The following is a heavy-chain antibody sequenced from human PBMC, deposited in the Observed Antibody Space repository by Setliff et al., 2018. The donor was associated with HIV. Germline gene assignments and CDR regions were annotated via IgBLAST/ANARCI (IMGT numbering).Heavy chain of an antibody. V-gene: IGHV3-43*01. Sequence: AGGSLRLSCAGSGFTFDDYTMHWVRQAPGKGLEWVSIISWDGGNTYYADSVKGRFTISRDNSKNSLYLQMNSLRTEDTALYYCVKNIGGYSSSSVFDYWGQGTLVTVSS. CDR3: VKNIGGYSSSSVFDY. J-gene: IGHJ4*02. CDR2: ISWDGGNT. D-gene: IGHD6-6*01. CDR1: GFTFDDYT.